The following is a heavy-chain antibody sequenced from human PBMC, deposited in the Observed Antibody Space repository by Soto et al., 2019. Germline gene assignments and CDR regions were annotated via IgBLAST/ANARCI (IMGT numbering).Heavy chain of an antibody. Sequence: VKVSCKASGYTFTDNYLHWVRQAPGQGLEWMAWINPASGATNYAQKFQGWVTMTRDTSINTAYMELTRLKSDDTAVYYCARGLPCSATICPYYYYFYMDVWGKGTTVTVSS. V-gene: IGHV1-2*04. CDR2: INPASGAT. D-gene: IGHD2-2*01. J-gene: IGHJ6*03. CDR3: ARGLPCSATICPYYYYFYMDV. CDR1: GYTFTDNY.